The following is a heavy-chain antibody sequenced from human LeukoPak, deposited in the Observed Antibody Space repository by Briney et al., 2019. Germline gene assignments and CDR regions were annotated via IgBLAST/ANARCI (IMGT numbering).Heavy chain of an antibody. Sequence: PSETLSLTYAVYGGSFSGYYWSWIRQPPGKGLEWIGEINHSGSTNYNPSLKSRVTISVDTSKNQFSLKLSSVTAADTAVYYCARGTGGLMVYALNWFDPWGQGTLVTVSS. J-gene: IGHJ5*02. CDR1: GGSFSGYY. V-gene: IGHV4-34*01. CDR3: ARGTGGLMVYALNWFDP. D-gene: IGHD2-8*01. CDR2: INHSGST.